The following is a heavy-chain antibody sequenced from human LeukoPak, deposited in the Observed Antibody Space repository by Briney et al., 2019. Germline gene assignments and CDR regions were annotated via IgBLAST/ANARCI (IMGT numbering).Heavy chain of an antibody. CDR3: ARSPHYYDSTGYYYFGASDI. CDR2: IYSSGGT. D-gene: IGHD3-22*01. V-gene: IGHV4-4*09. J-gene: IGHJ3*02. Sequence: PSETLSLTCTVSGGAISSYYWSWIREPPGKGLEWIGFIYSSGGTNYSPSLKSRVTISLDTSKNQFSLKLTSVTAADTAVYYCARSPHYYDSTGYYYFGASDIWGQGTMVTVSS. CDR1: GGAISSYY.